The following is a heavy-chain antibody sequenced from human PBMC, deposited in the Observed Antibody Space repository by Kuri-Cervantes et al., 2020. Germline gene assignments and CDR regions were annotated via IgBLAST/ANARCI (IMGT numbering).Heavy chain of an antibody. CDR3: AHRVGGYYSGYFDY. CDR1: GFSLSTRGVG. J-gene: IGHJ4*02. Sequence: SGPTLVKPPQTLTLTCTFSGFSLSTRGVGVGWIRQPPGKALEWLALIYWNDDKRYSPSLKSRLTITKDTSKNQVVLTMTNMDPVDTATYYCAHRVGGYYSGYFDYWGQGTLVTVSS. V-gene: IGHV2-5*01. D-gene: IGHD3-22*01. CDR2: IYWNDDK.